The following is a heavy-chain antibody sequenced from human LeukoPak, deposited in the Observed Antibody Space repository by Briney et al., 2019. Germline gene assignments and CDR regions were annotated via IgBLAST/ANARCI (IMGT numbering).Heavy chain of an antibody. V-gene: IGHV5-51*01. CDR3: ARQQYYNNSGFDS. D-gene: IGHD3-22*01. Sequence: GESLKISCKGSGYSFTSYWNGWLRQMPGKGLEWMGIIYPDDSDTRYSPSFQGQVSLSADKSISTAYLQWGSLKASDTAIYYCARQQYYNNSGFDSWGQGTLVTVSS. J-gene: IGHJ4*02. CDR2: IYPDDSDT. CDR1: GYSFTSYW.